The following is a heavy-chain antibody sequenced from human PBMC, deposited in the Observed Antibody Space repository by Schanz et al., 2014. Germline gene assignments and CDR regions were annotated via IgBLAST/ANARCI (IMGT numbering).Heavy chain of an antibody. Sequence: EVQLAESGGGLVQPGGSLRLSCAASGFGFSIYSMNWVRQAPGKGLEWVSYISGSSRTIYYADSMKGRFTVSRDNAENALYLQMNSLRAEDTGLYFCARGGSGSHYRLDYWGQGTLXTVSS. CDR3: ARGGSGSHYRLDY. V-gene: IGHV3-48*01. CDR1: GFGFSIYS. CDR2: ISGSSRTI. J-gene: IGHJ4*02. D-gene: IGHD1-26*01.